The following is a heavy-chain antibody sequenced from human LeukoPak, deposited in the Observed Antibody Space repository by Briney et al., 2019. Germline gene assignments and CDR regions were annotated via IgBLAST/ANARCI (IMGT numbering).Heavy chain of an antibody. J-gene: IGHJ3*02. Sequence: SETLSLTCAVYGGSFSGYYWSWIRQPPGKGLEWIGEINHSGSTNYNPSLKSRVTISVHPSKTQFSLTLSSVTAADTAVYYCARVSSSWLAGGAAFDIWGQGTMVTVSS. CDR3: ARVSSSWLAGGAAFDI. D-gene: IGHD6-13*01. V-gene: IGHV4-34*01. CDR1: GGSFSGYY. CDR2: INHSGST.